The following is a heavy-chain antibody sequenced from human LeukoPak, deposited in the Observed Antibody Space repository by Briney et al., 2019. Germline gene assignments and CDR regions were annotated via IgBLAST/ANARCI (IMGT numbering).Heavy chain of an antibody. CDR2: IWYDGSNK. CDR3: ARDPAFVVVPAANDAFDI. CDR1: GFTFSSYG. D-gene: IGHD2-2*01. V-gene: IGHV3-33*01. Sequence: GGSLRLSCAASGFTFSSYGMHWVRQAPGKGLEWVAVIWYDGSNKYYADSVKGRFTISRDNSKNTLYLQMNSPRAEDTAVYYCARDPAFVVVPAANDAFDIWGQGTMVTVSS. J-gene: IGHJ3*02.